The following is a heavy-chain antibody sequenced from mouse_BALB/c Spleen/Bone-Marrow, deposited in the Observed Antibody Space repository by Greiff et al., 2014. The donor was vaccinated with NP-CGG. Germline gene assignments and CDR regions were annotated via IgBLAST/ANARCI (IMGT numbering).Heavy chain of an antibody. Sequence: VQLQQPGAELVKPGASVKLSCTASGFNIKDIYMHWVKQRPEQGLKWIGRIDPANGDTKYDPKFQGKATITADTSSNTAYLQLSSLTSEDTAVYYCARDYGPFDYWGQGTTLTVSS. CDR3: ARDYGPFDY. CDR2: IDPANGDT. J-gene: IGHJ2*01. V-gene: IGHV14-3*02. CDR1: GFNIKDIY. D-gene: IGHD1-2*01.